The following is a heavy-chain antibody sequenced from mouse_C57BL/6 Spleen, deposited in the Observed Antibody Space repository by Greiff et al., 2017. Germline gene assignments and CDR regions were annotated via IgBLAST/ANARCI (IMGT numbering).Heavy chain of an antibody. CDR1: GYTFTSSG. CDR2: FYPRSGNT. CDR3: ARGGDYDGRDYYAMDY. D-gene: IGHD2-4*01. Sequence: VKLMESGAELARPGASVKLSCKASGYTFTSSGISWVKQRTGQGLEWIGEFYPRSGNTYYNEKFKGKATLTADKSSSTAYMELRSLTSEDSAVYFCARGGDYDGRDYYAMDYGGQGTSVTVSS. V-gene: IGHV1-81*01. J-gene: IGHJ4*01.